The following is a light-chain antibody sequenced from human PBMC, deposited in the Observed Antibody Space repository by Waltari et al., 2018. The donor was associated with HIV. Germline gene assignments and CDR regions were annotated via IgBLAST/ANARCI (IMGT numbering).Light chain of an antibody. CDR1: SSDIGAFNF. J-gene: IGLJ3*02. CDR3: SSYTITNTWV. V-gene: IGLV2-14*03. CDR2: DVA. Sequence: QSVLTQPAPLSGSPGQSIPISRAGSSSDIGAFNFVSWYRHHPGEAPKLIIYDVAKRPSGVSDRFSASKAGEAASLTISGLQAEDEALYYCSSYTITNTWVFGGGTTLTVL.